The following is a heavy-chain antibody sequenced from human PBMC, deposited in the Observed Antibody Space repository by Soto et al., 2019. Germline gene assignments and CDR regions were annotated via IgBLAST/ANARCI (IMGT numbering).Heavy chain of an antibody. CDR2: ISSSSSYI. CDR1: RSTFSSYS. Sequence: PGGSLRLSCAASRSTFSSYSMNWVRQAPGKGLEWVSSISSSSSYIYYADSVKGRFTISRDNAKNSLYLQMNSLRAEDTAVYYCALDVYYYGSGKTYYYYCMGVCGQGPTVTVSS. V-gene: IGHV3-21*01. CDR3: ALDVYYYGSGKTYYYYCMGV. D-gene: IGHD3-10*01. J-gene: IGHJ6*02.